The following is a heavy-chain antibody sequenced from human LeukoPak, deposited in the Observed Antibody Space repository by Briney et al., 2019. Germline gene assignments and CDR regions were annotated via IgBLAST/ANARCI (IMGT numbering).Heavy chain of an antibody. CDR2: IYYSGST. Sequence: NPSETLSLTCTVSGGSISSYYWSWIRQPPGKGLEWIGYIYYSGSTNYNPSLKSRVTISVDTSKNQFSLKLSSVTAADTAVYYCARRRLDCSSTSCYGYHYFDYWGQGTLVTVSS. CDR1: GGSISSYY. J-gene: IGHJ4*02. CDR3: ARRRLDCSSTSCYGYHYFDY. V-gene: IGHV4-59*01. D-gene: IGHD2-2*01.